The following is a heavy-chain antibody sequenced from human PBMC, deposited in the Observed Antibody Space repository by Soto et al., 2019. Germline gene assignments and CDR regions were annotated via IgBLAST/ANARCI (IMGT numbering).Heavy chain of an antibody. CDR3: ARAALRPYYDFWSGPNWWFDP. D-gene: IGHD3-3*01. CDR2: INPNSGGT. CDR1: GYTFTGYY. V-gene: IGHV1-2*04. Sequence: ASVKVSCKASGYTFTGYYMHWVRQAPGQGLEWMGWINPNSGGTNYAQKFQGWVTMTRDTSISTAYMELSRLRSEDTAVYYCARAALRPYYDFWSGPNWWFDPWGQGTLVTVSS. J-gene: IGHJ5*02.